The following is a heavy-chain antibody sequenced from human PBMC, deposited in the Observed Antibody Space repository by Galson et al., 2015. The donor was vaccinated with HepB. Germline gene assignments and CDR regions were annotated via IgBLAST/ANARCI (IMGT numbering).Heavy chain of an antibody. V-gene: IGHV3-30*18. J-gene: IGHJ4*02. CDR3: AKSNYDFWSGYYNY. D-gene: IGHD3-3*01. CDR1: GFTFSSYG. Sequence: SLRLSCAASGFTFSSYGMHWVRQVPGKGLEWVAVISYDGSNKYYADSVKGRFTISRDNSKNTLYLQMNSLRAEDTAVYYCAKSNYDFWSGYYNYWGQGTLVTVSS. CDR2: ISYDGSNK.